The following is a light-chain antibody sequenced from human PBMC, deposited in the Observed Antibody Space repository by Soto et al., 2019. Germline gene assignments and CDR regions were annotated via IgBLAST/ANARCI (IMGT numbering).Light chain of an antibody. J-gene: IGKJ1*01. CDR1: HSINIY. CDR3: QHCGCMWA. CDR2: DAS. V-gene: IGKV1-5*01. Sequence: DIQMTQSPSSLSASVLDIVTFTSRASHSINIYLSYYQQKPGNAPQVLIDDASSAESMAPSMCSGSGTGTEFILTINSLQTDDAATYYCQHCGCMWAFGQGTKVDIK.